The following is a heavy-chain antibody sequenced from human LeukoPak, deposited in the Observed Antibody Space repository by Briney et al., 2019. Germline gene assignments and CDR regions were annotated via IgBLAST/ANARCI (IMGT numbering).Heavy chain of an antibody. Sequence: SETLSLTCSVSGGSISSSSSYWGWIRQPPGKGLEWIGSIYYSGSSFDNPALKSRVTISVDTSKNQFSLKLSSVTAADTAVYYCASRDIAAAGTGEYFQHWGQGTLVTVSS. CDR1: GGSISSSSSY. V-gene: IGHV4-39*01. J-gene: IGHJ1*01. D-gene: IGHD6-13*01. CDR3: ASRDIAAAGTGEYFQH. CDR2: IYYSGSS.